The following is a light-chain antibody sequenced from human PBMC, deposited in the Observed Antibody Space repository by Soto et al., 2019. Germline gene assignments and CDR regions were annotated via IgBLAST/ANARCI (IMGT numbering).Light chain of an antibody. J-gene: IGKJ1*01. CDR3: QQTSSTLWT. Sequence: IVMALTPAAVSGSRGERTTLSCRASQSVSSNLAWYQQKPGQAPRLLIYGASTRATGIPARFSGSGSGTDFTLTISSLQPEDFATYYCQQTSSTLWTFGQGTKVDIK. V-gene: IGKV3-15*01. CDR1: QSVSSN. CDR2: GAS.